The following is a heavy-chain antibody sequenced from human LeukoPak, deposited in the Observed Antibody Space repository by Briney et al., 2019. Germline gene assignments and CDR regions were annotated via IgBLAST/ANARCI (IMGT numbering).Heavy chain of an antibody. CDR3: ARRGYYYGSGSYYIDAFDI. D-gene: IGHD3-10*01. J-gene: IGHJ3*02. V-gene: IGHV5-51*01. CDR2: IYPGDSDT. Sequence: GESLEISCQISGFTFTSYWIVWVRQMPGKGLEWMGIIYPGDSDTRYSPSFQGQVTMLADKSITTAYLQWSSLKASDTAMCYCARRGYYYGSGSYYIDAFDIWGQGTMVTVSS. CDR1: GFTFTSYW.